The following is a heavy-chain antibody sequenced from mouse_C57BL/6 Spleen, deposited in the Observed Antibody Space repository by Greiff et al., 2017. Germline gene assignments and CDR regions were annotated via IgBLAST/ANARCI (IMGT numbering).Heavy chain of an antibody. V-gene: IGHV2-2*01. CDR2: IWSGGST. Sequence: QVQLQQSGPGLVQPSQSLSITCTVSGFSLASYGVHWVRQSPGKGLEWLGVIWSGGSTDDNAAFISRLSISKDTSKSQVFFKMNSLQADDTAIYYCARKDGYYVGYAMDYWGQGTSVTVSS. J-gene: IGHJ4*01. D-gene: IGHD2-3*01. CDR3: ARKDGYYVGYAMDY. CDR1: GFSLASYG.